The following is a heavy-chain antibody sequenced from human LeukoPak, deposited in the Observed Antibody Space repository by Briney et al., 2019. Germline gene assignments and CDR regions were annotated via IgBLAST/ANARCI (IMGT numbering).Heavy chain of an antibody. Sequence: GASVKVSCKASGGTFNNHAISWVRQAPGQGLEWMGGIIPIFGTANYAQKFQGRVTITADKSTSTAYMELSSLRSEDTAVYYCARAPLGQADYVWGSYRYGGGDYWGQGTLVTVSS. D-gene: IGHD3-16*02. CDR1: GGTFNNHA. J-gene: IGHJ4*02. CDR3: ARAPLGQADYVWGSYRYGGGDY. V-gene: IGHV1-69*06. CDR2: IIPIFGTA.